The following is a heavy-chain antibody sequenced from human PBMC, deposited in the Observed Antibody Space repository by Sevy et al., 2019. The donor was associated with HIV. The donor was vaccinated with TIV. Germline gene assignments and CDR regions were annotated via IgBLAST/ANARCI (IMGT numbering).Heavy chain of an antibody. J-gene: IGHJ6*02. D-gene: IGHD3-10*01. CDR3: AKGKYYYGSGSSRGRPYYYYGMDV. CDR2: ISYDGSNK. V-gene: IGHV3-30*18. CDR1: GFTFSSYG. Sequence: GGSLRLSCAASGFTFSSYGMHWVRQAPGKGLEWVAVISYDGSNKYYADSVKGRFTISRDNSKNTLSLQMNSLRAEDTAVYYCAKGKYYYGSGSSRGRPYYYYGMDVWGQGTTVTVSS.